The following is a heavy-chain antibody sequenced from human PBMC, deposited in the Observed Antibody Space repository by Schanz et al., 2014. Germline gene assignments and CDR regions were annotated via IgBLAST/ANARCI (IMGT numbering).Heavy chain of an antibody. CDR3: VKEDRNHRSDYVY. CDR2: IRFDGSSE. V-gene: IGHV3-30*02. J-gene: IGHJ4*02. CDR1: GFTFTSYS. D-gene: IGHD3-10*01. Sequence: QVQLVQSGGGVVQPGGPLRLSCAASGFTFTSYSMHWVRQAPGKGLDWVAFIRFDGSSEYYADSVRGRFTISRDDSKNTLYLQMNSLRPEDTAVYYCVKEDRNHRSDYVYWGRGTLVTVSS.